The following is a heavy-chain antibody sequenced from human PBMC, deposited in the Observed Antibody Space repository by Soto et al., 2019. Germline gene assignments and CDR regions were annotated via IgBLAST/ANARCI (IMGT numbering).Heavy chain of an antibody. V-gene: IGHV2-70*01. CDR1: GFSLSTSGMC. J-gene: IGHJ6*02. D-gene: IGHD3-22*01. CDR2: IDWDDDK. CDR3: ARIDRSAAPNWLADYYYYGMDV. Sequence: SGPTLVNPTQTLTLTCTFSGFSLSTSGMCVSWIRQPPGKALEWLALIDWDDDKYYSTSLKTRLTISKDTSKNQVVLTMTNMDPVDTATYYCARIDRSAAPNWLADYYYYGMDVRGQGTTVTVAS.